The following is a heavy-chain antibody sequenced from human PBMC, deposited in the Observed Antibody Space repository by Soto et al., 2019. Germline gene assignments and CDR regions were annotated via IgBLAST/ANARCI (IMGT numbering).Heavy chain of an antibody. CDR3: ATGPISFCRIGGKYVGFVS. V-gene: IGHV1-24*01. CDR1: GYSLTELS. J-gene: IGHJ4*02. D-gene: IGHD3-3*01. Sequence: ASVKVSCKVSGYSLTELSMHWVRQAPGKGLEWMGGFDPEDGETIYAQKFQGRVTMTEDTSTDTAYMELSSLRSEDTAVYYCATGPISFCRIGGKYVGFVSWCQGTLVSVFS. CDR2: FDPEDGET.